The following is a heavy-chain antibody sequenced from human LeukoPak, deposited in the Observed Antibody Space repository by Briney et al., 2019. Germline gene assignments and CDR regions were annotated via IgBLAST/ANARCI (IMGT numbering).Heavy chain of an antibody. CDR3: AKWELYSGFYYIDY. Sequence: GGSLRLSCAASGFTFSSYWMSWVRQAPGKGLEWVANIKQDGSEKYYVDSVKGRFTISRDNAKNSLYLQMNSLRAEDTAVYYCAKWELYSGFYYIDYWGQGTLATVSS. J-gene: IGHJ4*02. CDR2: IKQDGSEK. D-gene: IGHD1-26*01. V-gene: IGHV3-7*01. CDR1: GFTFSSYW.